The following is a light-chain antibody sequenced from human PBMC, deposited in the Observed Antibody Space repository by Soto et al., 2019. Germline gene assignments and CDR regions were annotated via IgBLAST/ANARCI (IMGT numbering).Light chain of an antibody. CDR3: HQRQSWPRT. Sequence: EIVMTQSPATLSVSLGERATLTCRASQSVSSNLAWYQQKPGQAPRLLIYGASTRATGIPARFSASGSGTDFTLTISDVQPDDFAIYYCHQRQSWPRTFGQGTKVDIK. CDR2: GAS. V-gene: IGKV3-15*01. J-gene: IGKJ1*01. CDR1: QSVSSN.